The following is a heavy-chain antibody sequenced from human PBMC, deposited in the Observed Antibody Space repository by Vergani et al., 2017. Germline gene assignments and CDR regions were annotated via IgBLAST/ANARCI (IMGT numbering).Heavy chain of an antibody. J-gene: IGHJ4*02. D-gene: IGHD3-10*01. CDR1: GFTFSSYA. V-gene: IGHV3-30-3*01. CDR3: AKGTNYGSGSLDY. CDR2: ISYDGSNK. Sequence: QVQLVESGGGVVQPGRSLRLSCAASGFTFSSYAMHWVRQAPGKGLEWVAVISYDGSNKYYADSVKGRFTISRDNSKNTLYLQMNSLRAEDTAVYYCAKGTNYGSGSLDYWGQGTLVTVSS.